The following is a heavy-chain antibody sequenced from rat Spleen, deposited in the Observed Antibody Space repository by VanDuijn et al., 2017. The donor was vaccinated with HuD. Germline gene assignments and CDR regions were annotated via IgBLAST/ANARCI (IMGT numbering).Heavy chain of an antibody. J-gene: IGHJ2*01. Sequence: EVQLVESGGGLVQPGRSLKLSCAASGFTFSNYDMAWVRQAPTKGLEWVATISYDGSTTYYRDSVKGRFTISRDNAKSTLSLQMDSLGSEDTATYYCARRHYGYTDYFDYWGQGVMVTVSS. CDR1: GFTFSNYD. CDR3: ARRHYGYTDYFDY. D-gene: IGHD1-9*01. V-gene: IGHV5-29*01. CDR2: ISYDGSTT.